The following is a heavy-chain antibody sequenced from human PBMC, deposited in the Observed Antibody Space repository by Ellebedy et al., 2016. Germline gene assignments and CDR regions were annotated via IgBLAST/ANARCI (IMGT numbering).Heavy chain of an antibody. CDR2: IYSGGDT. CDR3: AKGDGQQPQVFDY. D-gene: IGHD6-13*01. Sequence: GGSLRLSCAASGFTVSGNYLTWVRKAQGKGLEWVSVIYSGGDTYYADSVKGRFTISRDKSKSTLYLQMNSLRVEDTAVYYCAKGDGQQPQVFDYWGQGTLVTVSS. CDR1: GFTVSGNY. J-gene: IGHJ4*02. V-gene: IGHV3-53*01.